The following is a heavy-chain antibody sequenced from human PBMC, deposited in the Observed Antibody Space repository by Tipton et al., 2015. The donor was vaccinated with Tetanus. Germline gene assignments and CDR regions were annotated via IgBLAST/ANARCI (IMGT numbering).Heavy chain of an antibody. Sequence: TLSLTCTVSGDSVSGYYWSWIRQPPGKGLEWVGYVYYTGDTNYNPSLKSRVTISMDRSENQISLKMTFVTAADTAVYYCAGVTAQRTELYFEHWGQGTQVTVSS. V-gene: IGHV4-59*07. CDR3: AGVTAQRTELYFEH. CDR2: VYYTGDT. CDR1: GDSVSGYY. J-gene: IGHJ1*01. D-gene: IGHD2-8*02.